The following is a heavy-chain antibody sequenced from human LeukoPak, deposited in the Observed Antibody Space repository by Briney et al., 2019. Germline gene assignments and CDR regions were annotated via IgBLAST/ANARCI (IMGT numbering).Heavy chain of an antibody. Sequence: GGSLRLSCAASGFTFSTFAMIWVRQPPGKGLEWVSSIFPSGGEIHYAGSVRGRFTISRDNSKSTLSLQMNGLRAEDTAIYYCATYRQVLLPFESWGQGTLVTVSS. CDR1: GFTFSTFA. CDR3: ATYRQVLLPFES. CDR2: IFPSGGEI. J-gene: IGHJ4*02. D-gene: IGHD2-8*02. V-gene: IGHV3-23*01.